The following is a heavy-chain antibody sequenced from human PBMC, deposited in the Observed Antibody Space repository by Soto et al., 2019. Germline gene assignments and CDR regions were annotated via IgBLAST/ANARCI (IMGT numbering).Heavy chain of an antibody. J-gene: IGHJ4*02. Sequence: GSLRLSCAASGFIFSSYGMHWVRQAPGKGLEWVAVIWYDGSNKYYSDSVKGRFTISRDNSRNMLFLQMNSLRVEDTAVYYCASQKDWGQGXLVTVSS. CDR2: IWYDGSNK. V-gene: IGHV3-33*01. CDR1: GFIFSSYG. CDR3: ASQKD.